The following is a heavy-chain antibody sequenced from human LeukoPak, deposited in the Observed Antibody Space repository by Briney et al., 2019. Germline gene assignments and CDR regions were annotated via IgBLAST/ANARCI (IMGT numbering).Heavy chain of an antibody. CDR3: ARVTFNSSSWYTFDY. D-gene: IGHD6-13*01. V-gene: IGHV4-4*07. Sequence: SETLSLTCTVSGGSISSYYWSWIRQPAGKGLEWIGRIYTSGSTNYNPSLKSRVTMSVDTSKNQFSLKLSSVTAADTAVYYCARVTFNSSSWYTFDYWGQGTLVTVSS. CDR2: IYTSGST. J-gene: IGHJ4*02. CDR1: GGSISSYY.